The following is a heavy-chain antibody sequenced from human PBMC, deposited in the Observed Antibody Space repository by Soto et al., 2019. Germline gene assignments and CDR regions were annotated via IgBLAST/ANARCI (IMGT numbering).Heavy chain of an antibody. Sequence: SETLSLTCTFSGGSISSYYWSWIRQPPGKGLEWIGYIYYSGSTNYNPSLKSRVTISVDTSKNQFSLKLSSVTAADTAVYYCARTYSSSWYAAFDIWGQGTMVTVSS. CDR2: IYYSGST. CDR3: ARTYSSSWYAAFDI. CDR1: GGSISSYY. V-gene: IGHV4-59*01. D-gene: IGHD6-13*01. J-gene: IGHJ3*02.